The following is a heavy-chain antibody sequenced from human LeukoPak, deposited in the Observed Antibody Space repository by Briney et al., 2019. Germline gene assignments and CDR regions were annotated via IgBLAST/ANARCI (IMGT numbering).Heavy chain of an antibody. V-gene: IGHV3-73*01. CDR1: GFTFNGSA. J-gene: IGHJ4*02. CDR3: TRRHYGDYVVDN. Sequence: YPGGSLRLSCATSGFTFNGSALHWVRQASGQGLEWVGRIRSKAHRYATAYAASVKGRFTVSRDDSKNMAYLQMNSLKTEDTAIYYCTRRHYGDYVVDNWGQGTLVTVSS. CDR2: IRSKAHRYAT. D-gene: IGHD4-17*01.